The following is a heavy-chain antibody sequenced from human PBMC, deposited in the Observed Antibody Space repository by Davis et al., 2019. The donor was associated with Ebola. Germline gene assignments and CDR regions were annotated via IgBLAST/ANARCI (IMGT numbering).Heavy chain of an antibody. CDR3: ARDFDGGNYYFDY. CDR1: GGSFSSHS. D-gene: IGHD3-9*01. V-gene: IGHV1-69*13. CDR2: IIPIFDTP. Sequence: SVKVSCKTSGGSFSSHSISWVRQAPRQGLEWMGGIIPIFDTPHYAQKFQGRITITAGASTSTAYMELSSLRSEDTATYFCARDFDGGNYYFDYWGPGTPVTVSS. J-gene: IGHJ4*02.